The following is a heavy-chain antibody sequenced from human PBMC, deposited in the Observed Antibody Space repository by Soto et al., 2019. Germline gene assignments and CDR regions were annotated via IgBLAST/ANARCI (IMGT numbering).Heavy chain of an antibody. J-gene: IGHJ5*02. CDR2: IYATGTT. V-gene: IGHV4-4*07. D-gene: IGHD1-1*01. CDR3: VRDGTKTLRDWFDP. Sequence: LSLTCTVSGASISGYYWSWIRKSAGKGLEWIGRIYATGTTDYNPSLKSRVMMSVDTSKKQFSLRLRSVTAADTAVYYCVRDGTKTLRDWFDPWGQGSSVTVSS. CDR1: GASISGYY.